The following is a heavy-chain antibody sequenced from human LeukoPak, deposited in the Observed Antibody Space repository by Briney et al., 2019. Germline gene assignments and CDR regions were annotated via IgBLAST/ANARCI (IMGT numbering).Heavy chain of an antibody. V-gene: IGHV1-69*13. Sequence: SVKVSCKASGGTFSSYAISWVRQAPGQGLEWMGGIIPIFGTANYAQKFQGRVTITADESTSTAYMELSSLRSEDTAVYYCARAPNGYNWFDPWGQGTLVTVSS. CDR3: ARAPNGYNWFDP. CDR2: IIPIFGTA. J-gene: IGHJ5*02. CDR1: GGTFSSYA.